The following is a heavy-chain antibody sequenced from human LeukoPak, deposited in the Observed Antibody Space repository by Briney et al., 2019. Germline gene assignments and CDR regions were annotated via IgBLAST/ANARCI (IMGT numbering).Heavy chain of an antibody. Sequence: GGSLRLSCAASGFTFSSYSMNWVRQAPGKGLEWVSSISSSSSYIYYADSVKGRFTISRDNAKNSLYLPMNSLRAEDTAVYYCARDECGYDYSLFDYWGQGTLVTVSS. CDR1: GFTFSSYS. J-gene: IGHJ4*02. D-gene: IGHD5-12*01. CDR2: ISSSSSYI. CDR3: ARDECGYDYSLFDY. V-gene: IGHV3-21*01.